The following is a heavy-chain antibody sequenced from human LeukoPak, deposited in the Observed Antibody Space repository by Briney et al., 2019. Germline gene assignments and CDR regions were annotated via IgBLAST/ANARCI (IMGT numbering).Heavy chain of an antibody. Sequence: PGGSLRLSCTFSLSGYGLSWVRQAPGKGLEWVSYISAVGSPIYYSESVKGRFTISRDNAKNSLYLQMDSLGAEDTAVYYCTRSMTSAFYFDIWGRGTLVTVSS. CDR2: ISAVGSPI. J-gene: IGHJ4*02. D-gene: IGHD2-21*02. CDR3: TRSMTSAFYFDI. V-gene: IGHV3-48*01. CDR1: SLSGYG.